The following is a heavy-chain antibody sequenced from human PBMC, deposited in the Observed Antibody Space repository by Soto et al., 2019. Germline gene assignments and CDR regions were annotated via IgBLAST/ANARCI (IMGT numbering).Heavy chain of an antibody. D-gene: IGHD4-17*01. CDR3: ARGEDYGDYFDY. V-gene: IGHV4-59*01. J-gene: IGHJ4*02. CDR1: GGSISSYY. CDR2: IYYSGST. Sequence: SETLSLTCTVSGGSISSYYWSWARQPPGKGLEWIGYIYYSGSTNYNPSLKSRVTISVDTSKNQFSLKLSSVTAADTAVYYCARGEDYGDYFDYWGQGTLVTVSS.